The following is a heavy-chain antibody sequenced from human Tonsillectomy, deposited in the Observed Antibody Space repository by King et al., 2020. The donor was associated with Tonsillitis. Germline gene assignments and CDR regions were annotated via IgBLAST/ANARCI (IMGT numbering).Heavy chain of an antibody. CDR2: IYHSGST. V-gene: IGHV4-59*01. D-gene: IGHD3-16*02. CDR3: ARGVNDYVWGSYRYDY. CDR1: GGSISSYY. J-gene: IGHJ4*02. Sequence: LQLQESGPGLVKPSETLSLTCTVSGGSISSYYWSWIRQPPRKGLEWVGYIYHSGSTSYNPSLKSRVTISVDTSKNQFSLKLGSVSAADTAVYYCARGVNDYVWGSYRYDYWGQGTLVTVSS.